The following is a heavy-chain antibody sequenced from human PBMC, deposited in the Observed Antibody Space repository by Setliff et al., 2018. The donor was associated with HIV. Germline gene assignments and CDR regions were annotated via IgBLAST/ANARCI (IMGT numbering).Heavy chain of an antibody. CDR3: ARGLNYYGSGSYLPLGY. CDR1: GGSFNDYH. CDR2: IDHSGNI. D-gene: IGHD3-10*01. J-gene: IGHJ4*02. V-gene: IGHV4-34*01. Sequence: PSETLSLTCAVYGGSFNDYHWTWIRQPPGKGLEWIGEIDHSGNIKYHASLKSRVTISKDTSKNQISLKLRSVTAADTAVYYCARGLNYYGSGSYLPLGYWGQGTLVTVSS.